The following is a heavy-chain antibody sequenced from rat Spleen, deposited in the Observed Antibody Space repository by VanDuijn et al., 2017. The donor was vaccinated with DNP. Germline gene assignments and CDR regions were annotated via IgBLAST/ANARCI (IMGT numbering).Heavy chain of an antibody. CDR1: GFSFSDYY. V-gene: IGHV5-22*01. CDR3: ARQSNIGTTPDYFDY. CDR2: ISYDGDTT. J-gene: IGHJ2*01. Sequence: EVQLVESGGGLVQPGGSLKLSCTASGFSFSDYYMAWVRQTPTKGLEWVAYISYDGDTTYSGDSVEGRFTISRDDATNFLYLQMNSLRSEDMATYYCARQSNIGTTPDYFDYWGQGVMVTVSS. D-gene: IGHD1-5*01.